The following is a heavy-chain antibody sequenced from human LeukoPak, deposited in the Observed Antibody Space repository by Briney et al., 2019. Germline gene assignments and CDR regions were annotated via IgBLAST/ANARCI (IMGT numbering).Heavy chain of an antibody. CDR2: INHSGST. D-gene: IGHD6-13*01. Sequence: SQTLSLTCAVSGGSISSGGYSWSWIRQPPGKGLEWIGEINHSGSTNYNPSLKSRVTISVDTSKNQFSLKLSSVTAADTAVYYCAREHSSSWYPIYYYYGMDVWGKGTTVTVSS. V-gene: IGHV4-30-2*01. CDR1: GGSISSGGYS. J-gene: IGHJ6*04. CDR3: AREHSSSWYPIYYYYGMDV.